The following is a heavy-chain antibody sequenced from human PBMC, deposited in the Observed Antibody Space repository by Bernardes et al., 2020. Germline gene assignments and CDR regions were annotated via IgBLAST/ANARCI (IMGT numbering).Heavy chain of an antibody. CDR1: GFTFSSYW. CDR3: ASTRGYYYYGMDV. J-gene: IGHJ6*02. CDR2: INSDGSST. D-gene: IGHD2-2*01. Sequence: GGSLRLSCAASGFTFSSYWMHWVRQAPGKGLVWVSRINSDGSSTSYADSVKGRFTISRDNAKNTLYLQMNSLRAEDTAVYYCASTRGYYYYGMDVWGQGTTVTVSS. V-gene: IGHV3-74*01.